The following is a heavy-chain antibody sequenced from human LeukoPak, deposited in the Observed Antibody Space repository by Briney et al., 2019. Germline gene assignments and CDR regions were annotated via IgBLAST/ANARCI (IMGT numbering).Heavy chain of an antibody. CDR1: GGTVSSDGYY. CDR2: IYYSGST. J-gene: IGHJ4*02. CDR3: ARDDGDY. Sequence: SSETLSLTCTVSGGTVSSDGYYWNWIRQPPGKGLEWIGYIYYSGSTNYNPSLKSRVTISIDTSRNQFSLKLSSVTAADTAVYYCARDDGDYWGQGTLVTVSS. V-gene: IGHV4-61*08.